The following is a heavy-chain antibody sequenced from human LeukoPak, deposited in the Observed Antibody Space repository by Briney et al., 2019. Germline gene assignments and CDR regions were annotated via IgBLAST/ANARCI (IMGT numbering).Heavy chain of an antibody. V-gene: IGHV4-39*01. Sequence: SETLSLTCTVSGGSISSSSYYWGWIRQPPGKGLEWIGSIYYSGRINYNPSLKSRATISVDTFKNQFSLKLSSVTAADTAVYYCARLSVGSGSYYLIDYWGQGTLVTVSS. CDR3: ARLSVGSGSYYLIDY. CDR2: IYYSGRI. J-gene: IGHJ4*02. CDR1: GGSISSSSYY. D-gene: IGHD3-10*01.